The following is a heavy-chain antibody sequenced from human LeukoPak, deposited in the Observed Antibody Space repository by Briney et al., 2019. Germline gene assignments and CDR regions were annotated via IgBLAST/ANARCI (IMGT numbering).Heavy chain of an antibody. V-gene: IGHV3-21*01. D-gene: IGHD3-22*01. CDR1: GFTFGSYS. CDR2: ISSSSSYI. CDR3: ARGGYYYHDSSGYLYHFDY. J-gene: IGHJ4*02. Sequence: PGGSLRLSCEASGFTFGSYSMNWVRQAPGKGLEWVSTISSSSSYIDYADSVKGRFTISRDNAKNSLYLQMNSLRAEDTAVYYCARGGYYYHDSSGYLYHFDYWGQGTLVTVSS.